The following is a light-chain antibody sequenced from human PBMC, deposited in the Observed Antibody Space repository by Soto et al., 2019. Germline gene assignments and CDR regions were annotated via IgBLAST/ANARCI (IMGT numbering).Light chain of an antibody. CDR1: KLGDKY. Sequence: SYELTQPPSVSVSPGQPASITCSGDKLGDKYACWYQQKPGQSPVLVIYQDSKRPSGIPERFSGSNSGNTATLTISGTQAMEEADYYCQAWDSSSYVVFGGGTKLTVL. V-gene: IGLV3-1*01. CDR2: QDS. J-gene: IGLJ2*01. CDR3: QAWDSSSYVV.